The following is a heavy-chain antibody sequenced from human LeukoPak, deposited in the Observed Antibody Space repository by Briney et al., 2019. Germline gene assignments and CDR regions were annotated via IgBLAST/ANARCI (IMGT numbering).Heavy chain of an antibody. CDR2: ISYDGSNK. V-gene: IGHV3-30-3*01. J-gene: IGHJ4*02. D-gene: IGHD6-13*01. CDR3: AGGGSSWYDGSGDFDY. CDR1: GFTFSSYA. Sequence: GGSLRLSCAASGFTFSSYAMHWVRQAPGKGLEWVAVISYDGSNKYYADSVKGRFTISRDNSKNTLYLQMNSLRAEDTAVYYCAGGGSSWYDGSGDFDYWGQGTLVTVSS.